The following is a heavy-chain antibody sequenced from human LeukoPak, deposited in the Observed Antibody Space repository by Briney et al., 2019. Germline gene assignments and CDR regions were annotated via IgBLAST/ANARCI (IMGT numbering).Heavy chain of an antibody. CDR3: AREEVDVDYYFDY. V-gene: IGHV3-33*01. J-gene: IGHJ4*02. D-gene: IGHD4-17*01. Sequence: GRSLRLSCAASGFTFSSYGMHWVRQAPGKGLEWVAVIWYDGSNKYYADSVKGRFTISRDNSKNTLYLQMNRLRAEDTAVYYCAREEVDVDYYFDYWGQGTLVTVSS. CDR2: IWYDGSNK. CDR1: GFTFSSYG.